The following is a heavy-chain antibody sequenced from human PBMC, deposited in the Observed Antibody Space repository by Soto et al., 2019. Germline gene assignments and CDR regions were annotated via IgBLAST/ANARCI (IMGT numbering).Heavy chain of an antibody. CDR3: ARDRAGYSYGYYYYYGMDV. J-gene: IGHJ6*02. D-gene: IGHD5-18*01. CDR1: GYTFTGYY. CDR2: INPNSGGT. Sequence: ASVKVSSKASGYTFTGYYMHWVRHTPGQGLEWMGGINPNSGGTNYAQKFQGWVTMNRDTSISTAYMELSRLRSDDTAVYYCARDRAGYSYGYYYYYGMDVWGQGTTVTVSS. V-gene: IGHV1-2*04.